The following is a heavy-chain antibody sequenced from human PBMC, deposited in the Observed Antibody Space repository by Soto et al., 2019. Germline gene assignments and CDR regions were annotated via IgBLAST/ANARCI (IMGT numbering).Heavy chain of an antibody. CDR2: INPNDGTT. V-gene: IGHV1-46*01. CDR3: AKGFVCGQLPIHYYYGVDV. CDR1: GYSFTSSY. Sequence: QEQLVQSGAEVKKPGASVKVSCKASGYSFTSSYMHWLRQAPGQGPEWMGMINPNDGTTTNAQRCEGRVTTGTDTSTTSVLTQLSSLRSDITAVYYDAKGFVCGQLPIHYYYGVDVCGQGTTATVSS. D-gene: IGHD6-6*01. J-gene: IGHJ6*02.